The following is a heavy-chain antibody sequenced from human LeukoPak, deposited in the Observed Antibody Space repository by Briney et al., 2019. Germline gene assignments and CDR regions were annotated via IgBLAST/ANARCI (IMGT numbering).Heavy chain of an antibody. Sequence: SVKVSCEASGGTFSSYAISWVRQAPGQGLEWMGRIIPILGIANYAQKFQGRVTITADKSTSTAYMELSSLRSEDTAVYYCARPSKYSSSWYGDYFDYWGQGTLVTVSS. V-gene: IGHV1-69*04. D-gene: IGHD6-13*01. J-gene: IGHJ4*02. CDR2: IIPILGIA. CDR1: GGTFSSYA. CDR3: ARPSKYSSSWYGDYFDY.